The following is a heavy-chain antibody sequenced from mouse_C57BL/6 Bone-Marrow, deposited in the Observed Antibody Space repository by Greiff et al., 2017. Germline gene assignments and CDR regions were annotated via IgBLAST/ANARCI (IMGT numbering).Heavy chain of an antibody. CDR3: ASPRQLRLPSDY. D-gene: IGHD3-2*02. CDR2: ILPGSGST. V-gene: IGHV1-9*01. Sequence: QVQLQQSGAELMKPGASVKLSCKATGYTFTGYRIEWVKQRPGHGLEWIGEILPGSGSTNYNEKFKGKATFTADTSSNTAYMQLSSLTTEDSAIYYCASPRQLRLPSDYWGQGTTLTVSS. CDR1: GYTFTGYR. J-gene: IGHJ2*01.